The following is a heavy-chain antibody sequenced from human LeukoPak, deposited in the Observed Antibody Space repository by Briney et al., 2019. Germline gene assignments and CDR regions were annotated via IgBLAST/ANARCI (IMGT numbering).Heavy chain of an antibody. CDR1: GGTFSSYA. V-gene: IGHV1-69*13. D-gene: IGHD2-15*01. Sequence: ASVKVSCKASGGTFSSYAISWVRQAPGQGLEWTGGIIPIFGTANYAQKFQGRVTITADESTSTAYMELSSLRSEDTAVYYCARADCSGGSCYSMAFDYWGQGTLVTVSS. CDR3: ARADCSGGSCYSMAFDY. J-gene: IGHJ4*02. CDR2: IIPIFGTA.